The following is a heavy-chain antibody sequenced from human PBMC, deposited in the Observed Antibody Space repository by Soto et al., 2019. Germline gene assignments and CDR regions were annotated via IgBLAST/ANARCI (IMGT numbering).Heavy chain of an antibody. Sequence: GGSLRLSCIGSGFTFRTYWMNWVCQAPGMGLEWVANINPDGSVGTYVDSVKGRFTTSRDNAQNSLYLQMNSLRADDTAVYFCAGWGGHDYNYWGQGIPVTVSS. CDR2: INPDGSVG. V-gene: IGHV3-7*03. CDR3: AGWGGHDYNY. D-gene: IGHD3-16*01. J-gene: IGHJ4*02. CDR1: GFTFRTYW.